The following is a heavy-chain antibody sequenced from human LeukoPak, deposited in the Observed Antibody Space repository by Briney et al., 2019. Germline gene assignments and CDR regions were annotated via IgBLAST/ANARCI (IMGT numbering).Heavy chain of an antibody. CDR1: GFTFSSYS. CDR3: ARVLTPQIVVVTALDY. J-gene: IGHJ4*02. CDR2: ISSSSSYI. V-gene: IGHV3-21*01. D-gene: IGHD2-21*02. Sequence: GGSLRLSCAASGFTFSSYSMNWVRQAPGKGLEGVSSISSSSSYIFYADSVKGRFTISRDNAKNSLYLQMNSLKAEDTAVYYWARVLTPQIVVVTALDYWGQGTLATVSS.